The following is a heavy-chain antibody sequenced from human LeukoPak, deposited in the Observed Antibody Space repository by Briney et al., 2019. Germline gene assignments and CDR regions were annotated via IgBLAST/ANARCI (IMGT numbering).Heavy chain of an antibody. CDR2: IYYSGST. V-gene: IGHV4-39*01. D-gene: IGHD5-18*01. CDR3: AAGTAMVSDY. Sequence: SETLSLTCTVSGGSISSSSYYWGWIRQPPGKGLEWIGSIYYSGSTYYNPSLKSRVTISVDTSKNQFSLKLSSVTAADTAVYYCAAGTAMVSDYWGQGTLVTVSS. CDR1: GGSISSSSYY. J-gene: IGHJ4*02.